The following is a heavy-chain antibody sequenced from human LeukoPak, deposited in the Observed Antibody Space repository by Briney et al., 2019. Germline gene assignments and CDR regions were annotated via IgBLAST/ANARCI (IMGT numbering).Heavy chain of an antibody. CDR1: GFTSSKAW. CDR3: TTDVGSSGMDV. Sequence: GGSRRLAWPASGFTSSKAWISWVRQAPGRGLGWVGRIKSKTDGGTTDNAAPVKGRFTISRDDSKNTLYLQMNSLKTEDTAVYYCTTDVGSSGMDVWGKGTTVTVSS. J-gene: IGHJ6*04. CDR2: IKSKTDGGTT. D-gene: IGHD2-15*01. V-gene: IGHV3-15*01.